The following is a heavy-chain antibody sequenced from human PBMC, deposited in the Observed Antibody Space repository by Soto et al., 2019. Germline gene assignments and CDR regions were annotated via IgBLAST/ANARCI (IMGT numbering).Heavy chain of an antibody. CDR2: IKSKTDGGTT. CDR3: TTDLIVVVVDATRESNWFDP. J-gene: IGHJ5*02. Sequence: GGSLRLSCAASGFTFSNAWMSWVRQAPGKGLEWVGRIKSKTDGGTTDYAAPVKGRFTISRDDSKSTLYLQMNSLKTEDTAVYYCTTDLIVVVVDATRESNWFDPWGQGTLVTVSS. V-gene: IGHV3-15*01. CDR1: GFTFSNAW. D-gene: IGHD2-15*01.